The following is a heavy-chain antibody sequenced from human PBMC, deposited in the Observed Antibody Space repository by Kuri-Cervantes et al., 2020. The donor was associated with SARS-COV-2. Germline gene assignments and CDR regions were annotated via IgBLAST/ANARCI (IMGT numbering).Heavy chain of an antibody. V-gene: IGHV1-69*04. CDR1: GGTFSSYA. CDR2: IIPIFGIA. Sequence: SVKVSCKASGGTFSSYAISWVRQVPGQGLEWMGRIIPIFGIANYAQKFQGRVTITADKSTSTAYMELSSLRSEDTAVYYCARDAAADNLSDYWGQGTLVTVSS. J-gene: IGHJ4*02. D-gene: IGHD6-13*01. CDR3: ARDAAADNLSDY.